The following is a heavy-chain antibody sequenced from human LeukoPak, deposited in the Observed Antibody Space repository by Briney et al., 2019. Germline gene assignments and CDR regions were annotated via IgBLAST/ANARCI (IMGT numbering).Heavy chain of an antibody. CDR2: IYTSGST. J-gene: IGHJ3*02. D-gene: IGHD6-13*01. Sequence: SETLSLTCTVSGGSISSYYWSWIRQPAGKGLEWIGRIYTSGSTNYNPSLKSRVTVSVDTSKNQFSLKLSSVTAADTAVYYCARYPKGIAAAGTDAFDIWGQGTMVTVSS. V-gene: IGHV4-4*07. CDR1: GGSISSYY. CDR3: ARYPKGIAAAGTDAFDI.